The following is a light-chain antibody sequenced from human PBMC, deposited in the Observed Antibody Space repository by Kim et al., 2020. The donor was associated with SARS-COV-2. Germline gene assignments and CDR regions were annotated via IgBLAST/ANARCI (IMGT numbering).Light chain of an antibody. CDR2: QDS. CDR3: QAWDRSTGV. V-gene: IGLV3-1*01. Sequence: SYELTQPPSVSVAPGQTARITCAGDKMGGKYARWYQQKPGQSPVMVMYQDSKRPSGIPERFSGSNSGNTATLSISGVQVGDEADYFCQAWDRSTGVLGGG. J-gene: IGLJ3*02. CDR1: KMGGKY.